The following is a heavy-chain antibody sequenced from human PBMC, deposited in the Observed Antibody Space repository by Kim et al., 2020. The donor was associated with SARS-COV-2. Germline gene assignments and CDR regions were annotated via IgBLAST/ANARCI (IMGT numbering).Heavy chain of an antibody. CDR2: INSKIDGETT. D-gene: IGHD6-19*01. J-gene: IGHJ4*02. CDR3: TTHRVVAGLFDY. V-gene: IGHV3-15*01. CDR1: GFTFTNFR. Sequence: GGSLRLSCAVSGFTFTNFRMSWVRQTPGKWLEWVGRINSKIDGETTDYAASVKGRVSISRDEAKNTLELQMTSLKNEDTAVYYCTTHRVVAGLFDYWGQGTLITVSS.